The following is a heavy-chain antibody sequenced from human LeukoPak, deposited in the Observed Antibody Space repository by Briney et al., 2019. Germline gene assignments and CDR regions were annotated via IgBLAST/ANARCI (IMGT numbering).Heavy chain of an antibody. D-gene: IGHD1-26*01. CDR1: GYTFTSYG. CDR3: ARGMMGATPGDY. CDR2: ISAYNGNT. J-gene: IGHJ4*02. Sequence: ASVKVSCKASGYTFTSYGISWVRQAPGQGLEWMGWISAYNGNTNYAQKFQGRVTMTRDTSISTAYMELSRLRSDDTAVYYCARGMMGATPGDYWGQGTLVTVSS. V-gene: IGHV1-18*01.